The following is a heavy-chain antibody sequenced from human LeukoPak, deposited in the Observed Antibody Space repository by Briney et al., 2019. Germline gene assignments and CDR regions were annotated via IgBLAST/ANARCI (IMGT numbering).Heavy chain of an antibody. CDR1: GGSFSGYY. CDR2: INHSGST. CDR3: ARVYSSGYYNWFDP. V-gene: IGHV4-34*01. D-gene: IGHD3-22*01. J-gene: IGHJ5*02. Sequence: SETLSLTCAVYGGSFSGYYWSWFRQPPGKGLEWIGEINHSGSTNYNPSLKSRVTISVDTSKNQFSLKLSSVTAADTAVYYCARVYSSGYYNWFDPWGQGTLVTVSS.